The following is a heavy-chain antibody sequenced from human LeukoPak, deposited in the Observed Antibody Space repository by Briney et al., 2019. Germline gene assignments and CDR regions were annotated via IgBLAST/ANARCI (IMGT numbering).Heavy chain of an antibody. CDR1: GFTFSSYA. Sequence: GGSLRLSCAASGFTFSSYAMHWVRQAPGKGLEWMGGFDPEDGETIYAQKFQGRVTMTEDTSTDTAYMELSSLRSEDTAVYYCATDSIASDYYFDYWGQGTLVTVSP. V-gene: IGHV1-24*01. J-gene: IGHJ4*02. CDR2: FDPEDGET. D-gene: IGHD6-13*01. CDR3: ATDSIASDYYFDY.